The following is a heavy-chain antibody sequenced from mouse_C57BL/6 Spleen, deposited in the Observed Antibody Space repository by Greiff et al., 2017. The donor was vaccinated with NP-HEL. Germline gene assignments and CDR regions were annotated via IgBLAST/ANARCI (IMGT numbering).Heavy chain of an antibody. V-gene: IGHV5-4*03. J-gene: IGHJ1*03. D-gene: IGHD4-1*01. Sequence: EVNLVESGGGLVKPGGSLKLSCAASGFTFSSYAMSWVRQTPEKRLEWVATISDGGSYTYYPDNVKGRFTISRDNAKNTLYLQMSHLKSEDTAVYYCASLWDPDWYFDVWGTGTTVTVSS. CDR3: ASLWDPDWYFDV. CDR2: ISDGGSYT. CDR1: GFTFSSYA.